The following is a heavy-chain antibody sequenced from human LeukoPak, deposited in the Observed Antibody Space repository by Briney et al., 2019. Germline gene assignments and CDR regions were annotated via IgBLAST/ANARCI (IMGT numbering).Heavy chain of an antibody. CDR2: IWYDGSNK. V-gene: IGHV3-33*01. CDR3: ARAPPRKREYYFDY. D-gene: IGHD3-10*01. Sequence: GGSLRLSCAASGFTFSSYGMHWVRQAPGKGLEWVAVIWYDGSNKYYADSVKGRFTISRDNSKNTLYLQMNSLRAEGTAVYYCARAPPRKREYYFDYWGQGTLVTVSS. J-gene: IGHJ4*02. CDR1: GFTFSSYG.